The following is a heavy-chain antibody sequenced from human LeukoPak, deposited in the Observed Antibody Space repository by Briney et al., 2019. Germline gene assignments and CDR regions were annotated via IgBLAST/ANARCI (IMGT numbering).Heavy chain of an antibody. CDR2: IYHSGST. Sequence: SETLSLTCAVSGYSISSGYYWGWIRQPPGKGLEWIGSIYHSGSTYYNPSLKSRVTISVDTSKNQFSLKLSSVTAADTAVYYCARAQLELIAFDIWGQGTMVTVSS. J-gene: IGHJ3*02. CDR3: ARAQLELIAFDI. CDR1: GYSISSGYY. V-gene: IGHV4-38-2*01. D-gene: IGHD1-7*01.